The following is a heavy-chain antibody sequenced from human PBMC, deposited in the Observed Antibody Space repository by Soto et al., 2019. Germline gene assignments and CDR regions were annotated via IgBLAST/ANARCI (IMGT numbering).Heavy chain of an antibody. CDR3: ARRAPPMDV. CDR1: GYTFTSYG. J-gene: IGHJ6*02. CDR2: ISAYNGNT. V-gene: IGHV1-18*01. Sequence: ALVKVSCKASGYTFTSYGISWVRQAPGQGLEWMGWISAYNGNTKSAQKLQGRVTMTTDTSTSTAYMELRSLRSDVTAVYYCARRAPPMDVWGQGTTVTVSS.